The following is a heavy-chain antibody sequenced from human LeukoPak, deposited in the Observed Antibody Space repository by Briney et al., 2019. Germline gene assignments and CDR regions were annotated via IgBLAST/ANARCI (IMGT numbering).Heavy chain of an antibody. V-gene: IGHV4-39*07. CDR2: IYYSGST. CDR3: ARVNVDTAMVGDY. Sequence: SETLSLTCTVSGGSISSSSNYWGWIRQPPGKGLEWIGSIYYSGSTYYNPSLKSRVTISVDTSKNQFSLKLSSVTAADTAVYYCARVNVDTAMVGDYWGQGTLVTVSS. J-gene: IGHJ4*02. CDR1: GGSISSSSNY. D-gene: IGHD5-18*01.